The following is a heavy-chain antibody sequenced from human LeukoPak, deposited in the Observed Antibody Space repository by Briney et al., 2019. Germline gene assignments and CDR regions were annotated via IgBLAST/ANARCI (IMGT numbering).Heavy chain of an antibody. CDR1: AGSLTNYF. CDR2: ISHGGIT. J-gene: IGHJ5*02. CDR3: AREPAGGTVGWFGP. V-gene: IGHV4-34*01. Sequence: SETLSLTCGVYAGSLTNYFCHWIRQAPGKGLEWVGEISHGGITKHNPSLKCRVTMSQDTSKRQFSLKLSSVTAADTAVYYCAREPAGGTVGWFGPWGQGTLVTVSS. D-gene: IGHD6-13*01.